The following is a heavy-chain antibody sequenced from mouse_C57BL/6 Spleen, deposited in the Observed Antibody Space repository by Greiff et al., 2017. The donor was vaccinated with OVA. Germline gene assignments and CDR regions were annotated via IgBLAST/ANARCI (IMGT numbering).Heavy chain of an antibody. J-gene: IGHJ2*01. CDR2: IHPNSGST. CDR1: GYTFTSYW. Sequence: QVQLQQPGAELVKPGASVKLSCKASGYTFTSYWMHWVKQRPGQGLEWIGMIHPNSGSTNYNEKFKSKATLTVDKSSSTAYMQLSSLTSEDSAVYYCARSTDYDYDDYWGQGTTLTVSS. CDR3: ARSTDYDYDDY. D-gene: IGHD2-4*01. V-gene: IGHV1-64*01.